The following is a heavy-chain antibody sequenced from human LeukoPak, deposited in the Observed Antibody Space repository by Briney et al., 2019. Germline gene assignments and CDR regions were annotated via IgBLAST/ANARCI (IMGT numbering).Heavy chain of an antibody. V-gene: IGHV3-7*01. D-gene: IGHD2-2*01. J-gene: IGHJ5*01. Sequence: GGSLRLSCTASGFTFGDYAMSWVRQAPGRGLEWVANIKQDGSEKYYVDSVKGRFTISRDNAKRSLYLQMSSLRAEDTAVYYCARYCSSTSCSLPFDSWGQGTLVTVSS. CDR3: ARYCSSTSCSLPFDS. CDR1: GFTFGDYA. CDR2: IKQDGSEK.